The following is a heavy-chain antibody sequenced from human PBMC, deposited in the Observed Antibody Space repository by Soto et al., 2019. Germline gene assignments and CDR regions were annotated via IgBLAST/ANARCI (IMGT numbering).Heavy chain of an antibody. D-gene: IGHD3-16*01. CDR1: GFTFGGYA. CDR2: ISGSGGST. V-gene: IGHV3-23*01. Sequence: VGSLRHSCGASGFTFGGYAGSWVRQAPGKGLEWVSAISGSGGSTYYADSVKGRFTISRDNSKNTLYLQMNSLRAEDTAVYYCANGPTPRGLVMDVWGKGTTVTVSS. J-gene: IGHJ6*04. CDR3: ANGPTPRGLVMDV.